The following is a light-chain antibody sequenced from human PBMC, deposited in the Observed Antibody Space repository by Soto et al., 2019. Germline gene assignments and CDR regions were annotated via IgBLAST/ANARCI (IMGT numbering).Light chain of an antibody. CDR3: QQYYSYPLT. CDR1: QSLSDW. J-gene: IGKJ4*01. V-gene: IGKV1-5*03. CDR2: RAS. Sequence: DIQLTQSPSTLSASVGDRVTITCRASQSLSDWLAWYQQIPGTPPKLLIYRASSLEDGGPPRFSGSGSGTDFTLTITSLQPDDFATYYCQQYYSYPLTFGGGPKVEIK.